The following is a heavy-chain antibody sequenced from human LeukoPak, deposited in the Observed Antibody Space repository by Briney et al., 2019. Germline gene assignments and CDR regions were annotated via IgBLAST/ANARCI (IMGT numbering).Heavy chain of an antibody. CDR2: IYPGDSAT. D-gene: IGHD3-10*01. Sequence: GESLKISCKGSGYSFTNYWIGWVRQMPGKGLELMGVIYPGDSATRYSPSFQGQVAISVDKSISTAYLQWSSLKASDTAMYYCARLGDGSGSYSLWPYNWFDPWGQGTLVTVSS. V-gene: IGHV5-51*01. J-gene: IGHJ5*02. CDR1: GYSFTNYW. CDR3: ARLGDGSGSYSLWPYNWFDP.